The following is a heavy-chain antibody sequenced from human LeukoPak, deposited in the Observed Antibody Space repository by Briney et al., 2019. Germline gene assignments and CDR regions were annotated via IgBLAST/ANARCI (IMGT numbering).Heavy chain of an antibody. CDR1: GGSVSSGSYY. D-gene: IGHD6-13*01. Sequence: SETLSLTCTVSGGSVSSGSYYWSWIRQPPGKGLEWIGYIYYSGSTKYYPSLKNRVTISIDTSKNQVSMELRSVTAADTAVYYCATKESSSWSLDIWGQGTMVTVSS. CDR2: IYYSGST. CDR3: ATKESSSWSLDI. V-gene: IGHV4-61*01. J-gene: IGHJ3*02.